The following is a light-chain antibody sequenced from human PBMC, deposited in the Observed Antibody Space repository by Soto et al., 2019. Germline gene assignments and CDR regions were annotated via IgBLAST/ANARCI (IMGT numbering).Light chain of an antibody. CDR2: EVS. J-gene: IGLJ2*01. CDR3: NSYTSSSTVV. CDR1: SSDVGGYNY. V-gene: IGLV2-14*01. Sequence: QSALTQPASVSGSPGQSITISCTGTSSDVGGYNYVSWYQQRPGKAPQLMIYEVSNRPSGISIRFSGSKSGNTASLTISGLQAEDEADYYCNSYTSSSTVVFGGGTKLNVL.